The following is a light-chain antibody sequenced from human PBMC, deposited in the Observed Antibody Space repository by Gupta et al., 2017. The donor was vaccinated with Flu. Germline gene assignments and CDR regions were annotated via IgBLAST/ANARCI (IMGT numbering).Light chain of an antibody. CDR1: QSVSSSY. CDR2: CAS. Sequence: IVLTQSPGTLSLSPGERATLSCRVSQSVSSSYLAWYQQKPGQAPRLLIYCASSRATGIPDRFSGSGSGTDFTLTISSLEPEDFAVYYCQQYGSSRALTFGGGTKVEIK. J-gene: IGKJ4*01. V-gene: IGKV3-20*01. CDR3: QQYGSSRALT.